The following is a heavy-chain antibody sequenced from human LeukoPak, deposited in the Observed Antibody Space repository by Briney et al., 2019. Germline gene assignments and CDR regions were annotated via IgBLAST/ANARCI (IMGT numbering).Heavy chain of an antibody. CDR2: IYHSGST. Sequence: SQTLSLTCTVSGGSISSGGYYWSWIRQPPGKGLEGIGYIYHSGSTYYNPSLKSRVTISVDRSKNQFSLKLSSVTAADTAVYYCARERWGEGQLPYFDYWGQGTLVTVSS. J-gene: IGHJ4*02. CDR1: GGSISSGGYY. CDR3: ARERWGEGQLPYFDY. V-gene: IGHV4-30-2*01. D-gene: IGHD2-2*02.